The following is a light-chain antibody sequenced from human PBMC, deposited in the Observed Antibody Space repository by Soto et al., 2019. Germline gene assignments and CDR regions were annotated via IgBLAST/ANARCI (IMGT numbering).Light chain of an antibody. CDR2: TAS. CDR1: QGVSTW. J-gene: IGKJ4*01. V-gene: IGKV1D-12*01. CDR3: QQTTTFPLT. Sequence: DIQMTQSPSSVSASVGDRVTITCRASQGVSTWLARYQQKPGKAPNLLIYTASSLQSGVPSRFSGSGSGTDFTLTISSLQPEDFATYYCQQTTTFPLTFGGGTKVEI.